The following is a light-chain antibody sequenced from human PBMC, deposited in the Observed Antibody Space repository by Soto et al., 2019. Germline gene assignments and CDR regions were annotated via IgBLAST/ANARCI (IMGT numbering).Light chain of an antibody. V-gene: IGLV1-47*01. CDR3: AAWDDSLSVVI. Sequence: QSVLTQPPSASGTPGQRVTISCSGSSSNIGSNYVYWYQQLPGTAPKLLIYRNTRRPSGVPDRFSGSKSGTSASLAISGLRSDDEADYYCAAWDDSLSVVIFGGGTKLTVL. J-gene: IGLJ2*01. CDR1: SSNIGSNY. CDR2: RNT.